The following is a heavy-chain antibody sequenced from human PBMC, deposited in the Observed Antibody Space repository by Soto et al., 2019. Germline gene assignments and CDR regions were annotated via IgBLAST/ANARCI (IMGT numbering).Heavy chain of an antibody. D-gene: IGHD5-12*01. J-gene: IGHJ6*02. CDR1: GGTFSSYT. V-gene: IGHV1-69*04. Sequence: ASVKVSCKASGGTFSSYTISWVRQAPGQGLEWMGRIIPILGIANYAQKFQGRVTITADKSTSTAYMELSSLRSEDTAVYYCARDRMATINWFDVWGQGTTVTVSS. CDR3: ARDRMATINWFDV. CDR2: IIPILGIA.